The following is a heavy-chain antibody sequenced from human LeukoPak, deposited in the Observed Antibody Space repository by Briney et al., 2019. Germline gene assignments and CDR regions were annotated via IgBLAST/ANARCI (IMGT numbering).Heavy chain of an antibody. CDR1: GGSFSGYY. Sequence: SETLSLTCAVYGGSFSGYYWSWIRQPPGKGLEWIGEINHSGSTNYNPSLKSRVTISVDTSKNQFSLKLSSVTAADTAVYYCARVGPPHRNYYYCYYMDVWGKGTTVTVSS. V-gene: IGHV4-34*01. CDR3: ARVGPPHRNYYYCYYMDV. D-gene: IGHD1-14*01. J-gene: IGHJ6*03. CDR2: INHSGST.